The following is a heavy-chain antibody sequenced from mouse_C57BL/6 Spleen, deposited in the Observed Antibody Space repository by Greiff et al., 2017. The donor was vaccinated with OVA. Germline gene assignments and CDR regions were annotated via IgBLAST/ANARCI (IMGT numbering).Heavy chain of an antibody. J-gene: IGHJ3*01. V-gene: IGHV1-42*01. CDR3: ARGDYYGSSSFAY. Sequence: EVKLVESGPELVKPGASVKISCKASGYSFTGYYMNWVKQSPEKSLEWIGEINPSTGGTTYNQKFKAKATLTVDKSSSPAYMQLKSLTSEDSAVYYCARGDYYGSSSFAYWGQGTLVTVSA. CDR2: INPSTGGT. CDR1: GYSFTGYY. D-gene: IGHD1-1*01.